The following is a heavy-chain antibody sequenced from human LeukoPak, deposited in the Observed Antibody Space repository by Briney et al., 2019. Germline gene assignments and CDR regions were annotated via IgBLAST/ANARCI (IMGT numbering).Heavy chain of an antibody. Sequence: SETLSLTCTVSGGSISTSNYYWGWIRQPPGKGLEWIGNIFYSGSTYYSPSLRSRVTISADTSKNQFSLNLSSVTAADTAVYYCASRKLGNDYWGQGTLVTVSS. CDR3: ASRKLGNDY. D-gene: IGHD7-27*01. J-gene: IGHJ4*02. CDR2: IFYSGST. CDR1: GGSISTSNYY. V-gene: IGHV4-39*07.